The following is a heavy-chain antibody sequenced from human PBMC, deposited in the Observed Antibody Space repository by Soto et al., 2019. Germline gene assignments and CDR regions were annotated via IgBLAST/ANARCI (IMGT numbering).Heavy chain of an antibody. CDR2: IYYSGNT. CDR3: ARLTITWFDP. J-gene: IGHJ5*02. V-gene: IGHV4-59*01. D-gene: IGHD1-1*01. Sequence: QVQLQESGPGLVKPSETLSLTCTVSGGSISSYYWSWIRQPPGKGLEWIGNIYYSGNTNYNPSLKSRVTLSVDTFKNHFSLKLNSVTAADTAVYYCARLTITWFDPWGQGTLVTVSS. CDR1: GGSISSYY.